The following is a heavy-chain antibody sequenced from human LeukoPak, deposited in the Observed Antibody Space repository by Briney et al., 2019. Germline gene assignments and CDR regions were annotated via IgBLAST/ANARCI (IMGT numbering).Heavy chain of an antibody. CDR2: ISSSSSTI. CDR1: GFTLSTYS. V-gene: IGHV3-48*01. CDR3: ARSRGSSGSYPFDY. J-gene: IGHJ4*02. Sequence: PGGSLRLSCAASGFTLSTYSMNWVRQAPGKGLEWVSYISSSSSTIYYAGSVKGRFTISRDNAKNSLSLQMNSLRAEDTAVYYCARSRGSSGSYPFDYWGQGTLVTVSS. D-gene: IGHD1-26*01.